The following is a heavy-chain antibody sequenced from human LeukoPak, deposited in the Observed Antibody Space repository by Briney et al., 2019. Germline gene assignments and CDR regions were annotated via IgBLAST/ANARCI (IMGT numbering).Heavy chain of an antibody. V-gene: IGHV3-30*04. CDR1: GFTFSSYA. CDR3: AKDLDRIGAFDI. D-gene: IGHD2-15*01. J-gene: IGHJ3*02. CDR2: ISYDGSNK. Sequence: GGSLRLSCAASGFTFSSYAMHWVRQAPGKGLEWVAVISYDGSNKYYADSVKGRFTISRDNSKNTLYLQMNSLRAEDTAVYYCAKDLDRIGAFDIWGQGTMVTVSS.